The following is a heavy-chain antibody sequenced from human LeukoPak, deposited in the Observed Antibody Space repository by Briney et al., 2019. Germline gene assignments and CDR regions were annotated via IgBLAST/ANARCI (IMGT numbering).Heavy chain of an antibody. CDR1: GGSISSYY. CDR2: IYYSGST. J-gene: IGHJ6*02. D-gene: IGHD3-10*01. Sequence: SETLSLTCTVSGGSISSYYWSWIRQPPGKGLEWSGYIYYSGSTNYNPSLKSRVTISVDTSKNQFSLKLSSVTAADTAVYYCARVPFTGYYYGMDVWGQGTTVTVSS. CDR3: ARVPFTGYYYGMDV. V-gene: IGHV4-59*01.